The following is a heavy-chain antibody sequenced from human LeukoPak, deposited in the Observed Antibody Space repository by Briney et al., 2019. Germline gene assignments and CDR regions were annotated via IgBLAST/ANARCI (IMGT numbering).Heavy chain of an antibody. CDR2: INPSGGST. V-gene: IGHV1-46*01. J-gene: IGHJ1*01. Sequence: ASVKVSCKASGYTFTSYYMHWVRQAPGQGLEWMGIINPSGGSTSYAQKFQGRVTMTRDTSTSTAYMELSRLRSDDTAVYYCARGSLRPYFQHWGQGTLVTVSS. CDR3: ARGSLRPYFQH. CDR1: GYTFTSYY.